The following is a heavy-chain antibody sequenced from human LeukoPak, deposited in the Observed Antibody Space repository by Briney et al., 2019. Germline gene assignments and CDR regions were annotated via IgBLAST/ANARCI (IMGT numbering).Heavy chain of an antibody. D-gene: IGHD1-26*01. CDR1: GFTFSSYE. J-gene: IGHJ4*02. V-gene: IGHV3-48*03. CDR3: AKDLSSSGSYSSVDY. CDR2: ISSSGSTI. Sequence: GGSLRLSCAASGFTFSSYEMNWVRQAPGKGLEWVSYISSSGSTIYYADSVKGRFTISRDNSKNALYLQMNSLRAEDTVVYYCAKDLSSSGSYSSVDYWGQGTLVTVSS.